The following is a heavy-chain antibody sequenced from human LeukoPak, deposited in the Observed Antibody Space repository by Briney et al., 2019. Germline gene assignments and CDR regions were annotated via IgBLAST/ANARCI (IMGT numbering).Heavy chain of an antibody. V-gene: IGHV3-30*04. J-gene: IGHJ6*04. CDR2: ISYDGSNK. CDR3: ASTRSHYYYYGMDV. Sequence: PGGSLRLSCAASGFTFSSYAMHWVRQAPGKGLEWVAVISYDGSNKYYADSVKGRFTISRDNSKNTLYLQMNSPRAEDTAVYYCASTRSHYYYYGMDVWGKGTTVTVSS. CDR1: GFTFSSYA.